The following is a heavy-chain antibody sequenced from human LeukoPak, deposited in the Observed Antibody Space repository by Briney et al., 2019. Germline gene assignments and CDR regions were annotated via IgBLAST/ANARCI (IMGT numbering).Heavy chain of an antibody. Sequence: GASVKVSCKASGYTFTSYGISWVRQAPGQGLEWMGWISAYNGNTNYAQKLQGRVTMTTDTSTSTAYMELRSLRSDDTAVYYCGRSGSYYSVDWFDPWGQGTLVTVSS. D-gene: IGHD1-26*01. V-gene: IGHV1-18*01. CDR1: GYTFTSYG. J-gene: IGHJ5*02. CDR2: ISAYNGNT. CDR3: GRSGSYYSVDWFDP.